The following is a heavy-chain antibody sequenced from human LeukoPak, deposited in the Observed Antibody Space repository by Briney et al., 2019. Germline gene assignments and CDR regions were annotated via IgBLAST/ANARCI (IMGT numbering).Heavy chain of an antibody. V-gene: IGHV3-23*01. Sequence: GGSLRLSCAASGFTFSSCAMNWVRQAPGKGLEWVSTISGSAGNTYYGDSVKGRFTISRDDSKNMLFLQMNSLRAADTAVYYCAKDSSSSNYYYGMDVWGQGTTVTVSS. D-gene: IGHD6-6*01. CDR1: GFTFSSCA. CDR3: AKDSSSSNYYYGMDV. CDR2: ISGSAGNT. J-gene: IGHJ6*02.